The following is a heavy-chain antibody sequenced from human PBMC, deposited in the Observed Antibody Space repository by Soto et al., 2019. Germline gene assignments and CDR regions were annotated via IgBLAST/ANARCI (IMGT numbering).Heavy chain of an antibody. V-gene: IGHV1-24*01. D-gene: IGHD3-22*01. CDR3: ATDRSGYYYDAPGY. Sequence: ASVKVSCKVSGYTLTELSMHWVRQAPGKGLEWMGGFDPEDGETIYAQKFQGRVNMTEDTSTDTAYMELSSLRSEDTAVYYCATDRSGYYYDAPGYWGQGTLVTVSS. CDR1: GYTLTELS. CDR2: FDPEDGET. J-gene: IGHJ4*02.